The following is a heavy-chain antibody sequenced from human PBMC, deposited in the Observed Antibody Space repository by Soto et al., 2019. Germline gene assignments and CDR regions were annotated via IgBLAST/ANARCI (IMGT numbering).Heavy chain of an antibody. J-gene: IGHJ6*02. CDR3: ARESIGYGGGFSCYGMVV. CDR2: IIPMFGSP. CDR1: GGTFSDSA. D-gene: IGHD5-12*01. Sequence: QVQLVQSGPEVKKPGSSVKVSCRASGGTFSDSALSWVRQAPGQGLEWMGGIIPMFGSPEYAQKFLGRVTITADVSTSTAYMELSSLSVDDTAKYYGARESIGYGGGFSCYGMVVWGQGTTVTVSS. V-gene: IGHV1-69*01.